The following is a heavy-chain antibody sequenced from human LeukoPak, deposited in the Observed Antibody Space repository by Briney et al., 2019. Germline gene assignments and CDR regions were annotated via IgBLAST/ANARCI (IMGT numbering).Heavy chain of an antibody. CDR1: GGSISSYY. J-gene: IGHJ5*02. D-gene: IGHD3-3*01. CDR3: ARGPTYYDFWSGYYTGPWFDP. CDR2: IYYSGST. V-gene: IGHV4-59*12. Sequence: PSETLSLTCTVSGGSISSYYWSWIRQPPGKGLEWIGYIYYSGSTNYNPSLKSRVTISVDTSKNQFSLKLSSVTAADTAVYYCARGPTYYDFWSGYYTGPWFDPWGQGTLVTVSS.